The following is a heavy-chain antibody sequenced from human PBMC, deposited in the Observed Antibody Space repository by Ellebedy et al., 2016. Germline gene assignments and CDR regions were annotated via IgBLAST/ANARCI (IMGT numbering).Heavy chain of an antibody. CDR3: ARAPIITKYNWFNP. Sequence: SETLSLXXTVSGGSISSSSYYWGWIRQPPGKGLEWIGSIYYSGSTNYNPSLKSRVTISVDTSKNQFSLKLSSVTAADTAVYYCARAPIITKYNWFNPWGQGTLVTVSS. J-gene: IGHJ5*02. V-gene: IGHV4-39*07. D-gene: IGHD3-16*01. CDR2: IYYSGST. CDR1: GGSISSSSYY.